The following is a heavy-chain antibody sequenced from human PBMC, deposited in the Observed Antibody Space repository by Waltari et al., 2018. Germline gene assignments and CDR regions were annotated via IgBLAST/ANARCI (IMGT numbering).Heavy chain of an antibody. J-gene: IGHJ5*02. CDR1: GGTFSRYA. CDR3: ATHPTTYYDILTGYSWFDP. Sequence: QVQLVQSGAEVKKPGSSVKVSCKASGGTFSRYAISWVRQAPGQGLEWMGGIIPIFGTANYAQKFQGRVTITADKSTSTAYMELSSLRSEDTAVYYCATHPTTYYDILTGYSWFDPWGQGTLVTVSS. V-gene: IGHV1-69*14. D-gene: IGHD3-9*01. CDR2: IIPIFGTA.